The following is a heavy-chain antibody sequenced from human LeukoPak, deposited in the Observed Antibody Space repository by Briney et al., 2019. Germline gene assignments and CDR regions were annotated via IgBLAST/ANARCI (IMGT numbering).Heavy chain of an antibody. J-gene: IGHJ5*01. V-gene: IGHV4-39*07. Sequence: PSETLSLTCTVSGVSISSISYYWGWIRQPPGKGLEWIASIYYSGIIYYNPSLKSRVTISLDTSNNQFSLKLSSVTAADTAVYYCARDPKSAVAADWFDPWGQGTLVTVSS. CDR2: IYYSGII. CDR1: GVSISSISYY. D-gene: IGHD6-19*01. CDR3: ARDPKSAVAADWFDP.